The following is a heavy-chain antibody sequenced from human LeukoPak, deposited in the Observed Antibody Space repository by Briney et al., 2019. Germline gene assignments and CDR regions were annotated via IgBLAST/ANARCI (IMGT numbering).Heavy chain of an antibody. Sequence: GGSLRLSCAASGFTFSDYYMSWIPQAPGKGLVRVSYISSSSSTIYYADSVKGRFTISRDNAKNSLYLQMNSLRAEDTAVYYCARYYDSSGYFDYWGQGTLVTVSS. CDR3: ARYYDSSGYFDY. CDR2: ISSSSSTI. CDR1: GFTFSDYY. D-gene: IGHD3-22*01. J-gene: IGHJ4*02. V-gene: IGHV3-11*01.